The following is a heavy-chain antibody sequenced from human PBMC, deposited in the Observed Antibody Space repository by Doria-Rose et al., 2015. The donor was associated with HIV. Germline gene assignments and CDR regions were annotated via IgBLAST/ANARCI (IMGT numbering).Heavy chain of an antibody. J-gene: IGHJ4*02. CDR3: ARMGSYRELDY. Sequence: QVQLQESGPGPVKPSETLSLTCGVSGASVSSRGYYWNWIRQVPGKGLESLGYTYYTGTSDYSPSLKSRLNMAVDTSKNQFSLKLSFVTVADTAVYYCARMGSYRELDYWGQGALVIVSA. CDR2: TYYTGTS. V-gene: IGHV4-31*11. D-gene: IGHD3-3*01. CDR1: GASVSSRGYY.